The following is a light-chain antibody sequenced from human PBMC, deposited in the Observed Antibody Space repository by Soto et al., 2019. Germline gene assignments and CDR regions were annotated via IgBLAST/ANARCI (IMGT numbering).Light chain of an antibody. J-gene: IGLJ2*01. CDR3: SSYAGSNNVV. V-gene: IGLV2-8*01. Sequence: QSALTQPPSASGSPGQSVTISCTETSSDVGGYNYVSWYQQHPGKAPKLMIYEVSKRPSRVPDRFSGSKSGNTASLTVSGLQAEDEADYYCSSYAGSNNVVFGGGTKLTVL. CDR1: SSDVGGYNY. CDR2: EVS.